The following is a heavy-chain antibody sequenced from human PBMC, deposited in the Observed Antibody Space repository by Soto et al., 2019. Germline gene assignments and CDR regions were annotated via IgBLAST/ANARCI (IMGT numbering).Heavy chain of an antibody. J-gene: IGHJ4*02. CDR2: IWYDGSNK. CDR1: GFTFSSYG. CDR3: ASVLIPYDNSGPSAY. Sequence: SGGSLRLSCAASGFTFSSYGMHWVRQAPGKGLEWVAVIWYDGSNKYYADSVKGRFTISRDNSKNTLYLQMNSLRAEDTAVYYCASVLIPYDNSGPSAYCGQGTLVTVSS. V-gene: IGHV3-33*01. D-gene: IGHD3-22*01.